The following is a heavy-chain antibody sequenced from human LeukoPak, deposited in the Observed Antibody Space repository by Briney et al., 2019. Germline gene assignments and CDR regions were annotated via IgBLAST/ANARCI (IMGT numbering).Heavy chain of an antibody. J-gene: IGHJ4*02. CDR1: GFFFSNYW. Sequence: PGGSLRLSCAASGFFFSNYWMSWVRQAPGKGLEWVSFISTSGTTIYYADSVKGRFTISRDNPKNSLFLQMDSLRAEDTAVYYCARWGGDQWRQYHFDSWGQGTLVTVSS. D-gene: IGHD6-19*01. CDR3: ARWGGDQWRQYHFDS. V-gene: IGHV3-48*03. CDR2: ISTSGTTI.